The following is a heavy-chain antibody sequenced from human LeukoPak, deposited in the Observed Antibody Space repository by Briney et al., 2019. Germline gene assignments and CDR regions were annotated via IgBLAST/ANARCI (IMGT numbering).Heavy chain of an antibody. CDR2: ISWNSGSI. D-gene: IGHD3-3*01. Sequence: GGSLRLSCAASGFTFDDYAMHWVRQAPGKGLEWVSGISWNSGSIGYADSVKGRFTISRDNAKNSLYLQMNSLRAEDTAVYYCARDSLYYDFWSGYYYFDYWGQGTLVTVSS. V-gene: IGHV3-9*01. J-gene: IGHJ4*02. CDR3: ARDSLYYDFWSGYYYFDY. CDR1: GFTFDDYA.